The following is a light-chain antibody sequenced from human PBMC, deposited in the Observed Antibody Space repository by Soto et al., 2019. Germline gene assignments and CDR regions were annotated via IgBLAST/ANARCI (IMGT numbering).Light chain of an antibody. Sequence: QSVLAQPPSVSSAPGQKVTISCSGSSSNIGNNYVSCYQQLPGTAPKLLIYDNNKRPSGIPDRFSGSKSGASATLGITGLQTGDEADYYCGAWDSRLSGYVFGTGTKVTVL. CDR2: DNN. V-gene: IGLV1-51*01. J-gene: IGLJ1*01. CDR3: GAWDSRLSGYV. CDR1: SSNIGNNY.